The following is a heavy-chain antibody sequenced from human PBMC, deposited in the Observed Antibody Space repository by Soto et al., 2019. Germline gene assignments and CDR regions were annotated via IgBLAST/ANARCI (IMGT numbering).Heavy chain of an antibody. CDR3: ARDHDYPVGLRFDP. CDR1: GGSISSGGYY. CDR2: IYYSGST. V-gene: IGHV4-31*03. Sequence: QVQLQESGPGLVKPSQTLSLTCTVSGGSISSGGYYWSWIRQHPGKGLEWIGYIYYSGSTYYNPSRKSRVTIAVDTSKNQFSLKLSSVTAADTAVYYCARDHDYPVGLRFDPWGQGTPVTVSS. J-gene: IGHJ5*02. D-gene: IGHD5-12*01.